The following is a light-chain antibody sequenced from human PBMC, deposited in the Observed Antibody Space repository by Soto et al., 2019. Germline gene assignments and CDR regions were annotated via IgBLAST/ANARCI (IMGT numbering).Light chain of an antibody. J-gene: IGKJ4*01. V-gene: IGKV3-11*01. CDR2: DAS. Sequence: EIVLTQSPATLSLSPGERATLSCRASQSVSTYLAWYQQKPGQPPRLLIDDASDRATGIPARFSGSGSGTDFTLTISSLEPEDFAVYYCQQRSNWPELTFGGGTKVEIK. CDR1: QSVSTY. CDR3: QQRSNWPELT.